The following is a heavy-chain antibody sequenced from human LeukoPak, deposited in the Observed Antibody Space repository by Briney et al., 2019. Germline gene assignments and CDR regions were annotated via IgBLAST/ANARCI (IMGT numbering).Heavy chain of an antibody. CDR3: ARVTGQLLYFDY. D-gene: IGHD2-2*01. CDR1: GGSISSHY. J-gene: IGHJ4*02. V-gene: IGHV4-59*11. CDR2: IYYSGST. Sequence: PSETLSLTCTVPGGSISSHYWSWIRQPPGKGLEWIGYIYYSGSTNYNPSLKSRVTISVDTSKNQFSLKLSSVTAADTAVYYCARVTGQLLYFDYWGQGTLVTVSS.